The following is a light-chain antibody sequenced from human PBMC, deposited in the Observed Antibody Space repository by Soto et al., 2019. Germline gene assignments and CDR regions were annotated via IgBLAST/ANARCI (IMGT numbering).Light chain of an antibody. CDR2: GAS. V-gene: IGKV1-9*01. CDR1: QGIGSD. CDR3: QQLNSYPLT. J-gene: IGKJ4*01. Sequence: DIQLTQSPSFLSASVGDRVTITCRASQGIGSDLVWYQQKPVKAPKLLIYGASTLQGGVSSRFSGSGSGTEFTLTISCLQPEDFATYYCQQLNSYPLTFGGGTKVEIK.